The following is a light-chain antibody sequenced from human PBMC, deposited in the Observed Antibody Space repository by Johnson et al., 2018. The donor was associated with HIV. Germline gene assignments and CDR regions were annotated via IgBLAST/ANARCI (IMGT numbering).Light chain of an antibody. Sequence: QSVLTQPPSVSAAPGQKVTISCSGSNSNIGNNYVSWYQHLPGTAPKLLIYDNNKRPSGIPDRFSGSKSGTSATLGITGLQTGDEADYYCGTWDSSLSAYVFATGTKVTVL. CDR3: GTWDSSLSAYV. V-gene: IGLV1-51*01. J-gene: IGLJ1*01. CDR2: DNN. CDR1: NSNIGNNY.